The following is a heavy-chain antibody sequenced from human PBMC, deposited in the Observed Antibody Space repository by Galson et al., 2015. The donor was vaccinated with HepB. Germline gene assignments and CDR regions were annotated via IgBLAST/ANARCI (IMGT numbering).Heavy chain of an antibody. J-gene: IGHJ5*02. D-gene: IGHD1-26*01. CDR1: GYTFTSYA. Sequence: SVKVSCKASGYTFTSYAMNWVRQAPGQGLEWMGWINTNTGNPTYAQGFTGRFVFSLDTSVSTAYLQISSLKAEDTAVYYCARDTGIYSGSYWGPGWWFDPWGQGTLVTVSS. V-gene: IGHV7-4-1*02. CDR3: ARDTGIYSGSYWGPGWWFDP. CDR2: INTNTGNP.